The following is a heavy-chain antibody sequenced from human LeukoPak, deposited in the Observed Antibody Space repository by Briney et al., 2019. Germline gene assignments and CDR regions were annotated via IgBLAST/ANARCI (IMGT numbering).Heavy chain of an antibody. Sequence: SETLSLTCAVYGGSFSGCYWSWIRQPPGKGLEWIGEINHSGSTNYNPSLKSRVTISVDTSKNQFSLKLSSVTAADTAVYYCARGALGYCSSTSCYRVYYYYGMDVWGKGTTVTVYS. J-gene: IGHJ6*04. V-gene: IGHV4-34*01. CDR1: GGSFSGCY. CDR3: ARGALGYCSSTSCYRVYYYYGMDV. CDR2: INHSGST. D-gene: IGHD2-2*02.